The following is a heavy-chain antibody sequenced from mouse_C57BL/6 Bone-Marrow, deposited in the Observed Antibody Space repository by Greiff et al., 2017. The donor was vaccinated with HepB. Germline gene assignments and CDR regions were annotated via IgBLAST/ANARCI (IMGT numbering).Heavy chain of an antibody. CDR2: IWWDDDK. Sequence: VKLQESGPGILQPSQTLSLTCSFSGFSLSTFGMGVGWIRQPSGKGLEWLAHIWWDDDKYYNPALKSRLTISKETSKNQVFLKIANVDTANTATYYCARIISLYDPFAYWGQGTLVTVSA. V-gene: IGHV8-8*01. CDR3: ARIISLYDPFAY. J-gene: IGHJ3*01. D-gene: IGHD2-3*01. CDR1: GFSLSTFGMG.